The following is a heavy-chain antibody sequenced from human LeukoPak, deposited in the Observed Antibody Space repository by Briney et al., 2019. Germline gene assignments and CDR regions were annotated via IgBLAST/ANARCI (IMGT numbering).Heavy chain of an antibody. Sequence: WVRQAPGQGLEWMGRTYYRSKWYNDYAVSVKSRITINPDTSKNQFSLQLNSVTPEDTAVYYCARARTGTPYFDYWGQGTLVTVSS. CDR3: ARARTGTPYFDY. D-gene: IGHD1-1*01. V-gene: IGHV6-1*01. J-gene: IGHJ4*02. CDR2: TYYRSKWYN.